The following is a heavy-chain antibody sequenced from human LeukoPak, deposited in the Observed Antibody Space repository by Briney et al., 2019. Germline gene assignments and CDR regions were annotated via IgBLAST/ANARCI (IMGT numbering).Heavy chain of an antibody. CDR2: ISYDGSNK. V-gene: IGHV3-30*18. D-gene: IGHD2-15*01. Sequence: GRSLRLSCAASGFTFSSYGMHWVRQAPGKGLEWVAVISYDGSNKYYADSVKGRFTIPRDNSKNQLFLKMNSLRAEDTAVYYCAKDLQYCSGGSCYPYRHWYFDLWGRGTLVTVSS. CDR3: AKDLQYCSGGSCYPYRHWYFDL. J-gene: IGHJ2*01. CDR1: GFTFSSYG.